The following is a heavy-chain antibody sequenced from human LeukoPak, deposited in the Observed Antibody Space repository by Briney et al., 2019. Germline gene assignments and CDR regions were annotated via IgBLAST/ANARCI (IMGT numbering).Heavy chain of an antibody. D-gene: IGHD3/OR15-3a*01. Sequence: SETLSLTCAVYGGSFSGYYWSWIRQPPGKGLEWIGEINHSGSTNYNPSLKSRVTISVDTSKNQFSLKLSSVTAADTAVYYCARGMIFGPGSWWLDPWGQGTLVTVSS. CDR2: INHSGST. CDR1: GGSFSGYY. CDR3: ARGMIFGPGSWWLDP. V-gene: IGHV4-34*01. J-gene: IGHJ5*02.